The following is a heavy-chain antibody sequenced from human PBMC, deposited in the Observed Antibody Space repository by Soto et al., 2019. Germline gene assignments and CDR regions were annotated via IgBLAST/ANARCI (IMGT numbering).Heavy chain of an antibody. Sequence: SETLSLTCAVSGGSISSGGYSWSWIRQPPGKGLEWIGYIYHSGSTYYNPSLKSRVTISVDRSKNQFSLKLSSVTAADTAVYYCARGYYDSSGYTPSAIDYWGQGTLVTSPQ. V-gene: IGHV4-30-2*01. CDR3: ARGYYDSSGYTPSAIDY. J-gene: IGHJ4*02. CDR1: GGSISSGGYS. CDR2: IYHSGST. D-gene: IGHD3-22*01.